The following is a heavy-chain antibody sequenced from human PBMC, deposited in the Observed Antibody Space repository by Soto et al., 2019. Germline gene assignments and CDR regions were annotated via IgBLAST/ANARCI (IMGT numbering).Heavy chain of an antibody. V-gene: IGHV3-13*01. D-gene: IGHD3-16*02. J-gene: IGHJ3*02. CDR1: GFTFSSYD. CDR2: IGTAGDT. CDR3: ARDPMITFGGVIEYPAFDI. Sequence: EVQLVESGGGLVQPGGSLRLSCAASGFTFSSYDMHWVRQATGKGLEWVSAIGTAGDTYYPGSVKGRFTISRENAKNSLYLQMNSLRAGDTAVYYCARDPMITFGGVIEYPAFDIWGQGTMVTVSS.